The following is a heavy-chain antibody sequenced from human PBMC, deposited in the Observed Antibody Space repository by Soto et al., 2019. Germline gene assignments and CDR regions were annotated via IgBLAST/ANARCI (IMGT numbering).Heavy chain of an antibody. CDR1: GFTFRSYG. V-gene: IGHV3-30*02. CDR3: AKDQGSGWYRDVDY. J-gene: IGHJ4*02. D-gene: IGHD6-19*01. CDR2: IKSDGRNT. Sequence: PGGSLRLSCAASGFTFRSYGMHWVRQSPGKGLEWVAVIKSDGRNTDYADSVKGRFFISRDNTRNMLYLQMNSLRADDTAVYYCAKDQGSGWYRDVDYWGQGTLVTVS.